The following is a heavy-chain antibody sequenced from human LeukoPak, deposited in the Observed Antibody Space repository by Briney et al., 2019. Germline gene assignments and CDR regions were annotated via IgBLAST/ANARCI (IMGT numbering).Heavy chain of an antibody. J-gene: IGHJ6*04. D-gene: IGHD3-10*01. CDR2: IYHSGST. CDR1: HYSISSTYY. CDR3: ARGGGLYYYGSGSVELKGTMDV. V-gene: IGHV4-38-2*02. Sequence: PSETLSLTCTVSHYSISSTYYWGWIRQPPGKGLEWIASIYHSGSTHYNPSLKSRVTISIDTSKNQFSLKLSSVTAADTAVYYCARGGGLYYYGSGSVELKGTMDVWGKGTTVTVSS.